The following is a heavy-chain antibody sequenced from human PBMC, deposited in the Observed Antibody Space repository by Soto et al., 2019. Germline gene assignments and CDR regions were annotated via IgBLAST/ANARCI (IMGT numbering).Heavy chain of an antibody. CDR1: GGSFSGYY. Sequence: QVQLQQWGAGLLKPSETLSLTCAVYGGSFSGYYWSWIRQPPGKGLEWIGEINHSGSTNYNPSLKSRVAISVDTTKNQFSLKRSAVTAADTAVYYGARSSSGWYGLDPWGQGTLVTVSS. J-gene: IGHJ5*02. D-gene: IGHD6-19*01. CDR3: ARSSSGWYGLDP. CDR2: INHSGST. V-gene: IGHV4-34*01.